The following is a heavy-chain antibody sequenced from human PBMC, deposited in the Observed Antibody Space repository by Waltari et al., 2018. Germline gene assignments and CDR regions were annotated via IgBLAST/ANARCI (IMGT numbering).Heavy chain of an antibody. CDR3: ARVNDYVWGSYPIDY. J-gene: IGHJ4*02. CDR2: IYYSGST. Sequence: LQESGPGLVKPSETLSLTCTVSGGSTSSYYWSWIRQPPGKGLEWIGYIYYSGSTNYNPSLKSRVTISVDTSKNQFSLKLSSVTAADTAVYYCARVNDYVWGSYPIDYWGQGTLVTVSS. V-gene: IGHV4-59*01. D-gene: IGHD3-16*02. CDR1: GGSTSSYY.